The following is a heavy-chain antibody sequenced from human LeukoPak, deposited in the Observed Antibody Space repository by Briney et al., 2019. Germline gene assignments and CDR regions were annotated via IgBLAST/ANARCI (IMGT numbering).Heavy chain of an antibody. J-gene: IGHJ4*02. CDR1: GYTFTGFY. D-gene: IGHD5-18*01. CDR3: ARGYSYGHYFDY. Sequence: GASVKVSCKASGYTFTGFYMHWVRQAPGQGLEWMGRINPNNGGTNYAQKFQGRVTMTRDTFISTAYMELSWLRSDDTAVYYCARGYSYGHYFDYWGQGTLVTVSS. CDR2: INPNNGGT. V-gene: IGHV1-2*06.